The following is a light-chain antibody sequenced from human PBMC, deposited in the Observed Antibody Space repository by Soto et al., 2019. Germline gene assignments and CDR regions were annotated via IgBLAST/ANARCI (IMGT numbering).Light chain of an antibody. Sequence: TQCPSTARASAGATATPSCRASQSISDTLAWYQQKPGEAPRLLIYSASRRATGFPGRFSGSGSGTDFTLTVSSLEPEDFALYYCQQRGNQIRFGQGTRLEI. V-gene: IGKV3-11*01. J-gene: IGKJ5*01. CDR1: QSISDT. CDR3: QQRGNQIR. CDR2: SAS.